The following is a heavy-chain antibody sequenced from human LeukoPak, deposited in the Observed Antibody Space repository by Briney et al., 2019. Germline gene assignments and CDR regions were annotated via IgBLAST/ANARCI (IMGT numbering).Heavy chain of an antibody. V-gene: IGHV1-69*04. CDR2: IIPILGIA. Sequence: GSSVKVSCKASGGTSSSYAISWVRQAPGQGLEWMGRIIPILGIANYAQKFQGRVTITADKSTSTAYMELSSLRSEDTAAYYCARAGDLVTWGQGTLVTVSS. CDR3: ARAGDLVT. CDR1: GGTSSSYA. D-gene: IGHD3-10*01. J-gene: IGHJ4*02.